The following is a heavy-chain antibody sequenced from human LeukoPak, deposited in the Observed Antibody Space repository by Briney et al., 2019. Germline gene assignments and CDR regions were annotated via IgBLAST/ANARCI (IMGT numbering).Heavy chain of an antibody. D-gene: IGHD3-10*01. J-gene: IGHJ4*02. CDR1: GGSFSGYY. Sequence: SETLSLTCAVYGGSFSGYYWSWIRQPPGKWLEWIGEINHSGSTNYNPSLKSRVTISVDTSKNQFSLKLSSVTAADTAVYYCARGDGSGSYSDYWGQGTLVTVSS. CDR3: ARGDGSGSYSDY. CDR2: INHSGST. V-gene: IGHV4-34*01.